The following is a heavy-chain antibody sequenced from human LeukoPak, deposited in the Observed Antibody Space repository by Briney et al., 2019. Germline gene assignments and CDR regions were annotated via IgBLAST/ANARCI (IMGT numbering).Heavy chain of an antibody. CDR1: GYTFTGYY. CDR2: INPNSGGT. V-gene: IGHV1-2*02. D-gene: IGHD6-6*01. Sequence: ASVKVSCKASGYTFTGYYMHWVRQAPGQGLEWMGWINPNSGGTNYAQKFQGRVTMTRDMSISTAYMELSRLRSDDTAVYYCARDQQLGRGLYFDYWGQGTLVTVSS. CDR3: ARDQQLGRGLYFDY. J-gene: IGHJ4*02.